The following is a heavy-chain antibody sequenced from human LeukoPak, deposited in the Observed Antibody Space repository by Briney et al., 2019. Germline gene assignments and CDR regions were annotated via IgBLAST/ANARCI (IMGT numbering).Heavy chain of an antibody. Sequence: GASVKVSCKASGYTFTSYGISWVRQAPGQGLEWMGWVSAYNGNTNYAQKLQGRVTMTTDTSTSTAYMELRSLRSEDTAVYYCATSSHVSPASDYWGQGTLVTVSS. D-gene: IGHD6-13*01. V-gene: IGHV1-18*01. CDR1: GYTFTSYG. J-gene: IGHJ4*02. CDR2: VSAYNGNT. CDR3: ATSSHVSPASDY.